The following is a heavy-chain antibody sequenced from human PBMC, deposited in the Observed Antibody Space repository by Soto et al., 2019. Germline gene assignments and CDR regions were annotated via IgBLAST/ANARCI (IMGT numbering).Heavy chain of an antibody. CDR3: AKDLGIAVAGNFDY. V-gene: IGHV3-23*01. D-gene: IGHD6-19*01. Sequence: GGFLRHSCGSPGFTLCRNAMSWGRPGPGKGLEWVSAISGSGGSTYYADSVKGRFTISRDNSKNTLYLQMNSLRAEDTAVYYCAKDLGIAVAGNFDYWGQGTLVTVSS. CDR2: ISGSGGST. CDR1: GFTLCRNA. J-gene: IGHJ4*02.